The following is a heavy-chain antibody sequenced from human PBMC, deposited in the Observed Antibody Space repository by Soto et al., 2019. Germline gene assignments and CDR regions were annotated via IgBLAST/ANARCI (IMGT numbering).Heavy chain of an antibody. CDR1: GYSFTSYW. CDR3: ATSIVVVPAATTYYDFWSGYTFDP. J-gene: IGHJ5*02. D-gene: IGHD3-3*01. Sequence: GESLKISCKGSGYSFTSYWISWVRQMPGKGLEWMGRIDPSDSYTNYSPSFQGHVTISADKSISTAYLQWSSLKASDTAMYYCATSIVVVPAATTYYDFWSGYTFDPWGQGTLVTVSS. V-gene: IGHV5-10-1*01. CDR2: IDPSDSYT.